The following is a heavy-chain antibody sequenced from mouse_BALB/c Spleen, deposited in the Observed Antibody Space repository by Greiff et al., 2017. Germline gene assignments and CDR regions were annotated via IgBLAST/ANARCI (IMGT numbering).Heavy chain of an antibody. CDR1: GFSLTSYC. V-gene: IGHV2-9*02. CDR3: ARKLLAYGRYRYFDV. CDR2: IWAGGST. J-gene: IGHJ1*01. Sequence: VQGVESGPGLVAPSQSLSITCTVSGFSLTSYCVHWVRQPPGKGLEWLGVIWAGGSTNYNSALMSRLSISKDNSKSQVFIKMNSRQANDTAIYYCARKLLAYGRYRYFDVWGAGTTVTVSS. D-gene: IGHD2-10*02.